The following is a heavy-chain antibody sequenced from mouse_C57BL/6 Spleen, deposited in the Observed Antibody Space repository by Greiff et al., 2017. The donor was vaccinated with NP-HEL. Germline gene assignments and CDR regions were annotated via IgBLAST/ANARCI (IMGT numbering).Heavy chain of an antibody. J-gene: IGHJ2*01. CDR3: ARKGYYYGSSPRYFDY. Sequence: VQLQQSGPELVKPGASVKMSCKASGYTFTDYNMHWVKQSHGKSLEWIGYINPNNGGTSYNQKFKGKATLTVNKSSSTAYMELRSLTSEDSAVYYCARKGYYYGSSPRYFDYWGQGTTLTVSS. V-gene: IGHV1-22*01. D-gene: IGHD1-1*01. CDR1: GYTFTDYN. CDR2: INPNNGGT.